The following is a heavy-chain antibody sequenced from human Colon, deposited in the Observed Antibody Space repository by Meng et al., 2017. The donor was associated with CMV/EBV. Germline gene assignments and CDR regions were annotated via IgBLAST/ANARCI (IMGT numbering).Heavy chain of an antibody. CDR2: IYHNGND. J-gene: IGHJ5*02. D-gene: IGHD3-9*01. Sequence: CIVSGDSITSGHYFWTWIRQLPGKGLEWLGHIYHNGNDFYNSSLKSRLSFSVAPSRNQFSVDLTAVTAADTAVFCYAGYSRGFDTHIDPWGQGTPVTVSS. CDR1: GDSITSGHYF. CDR3: AGYSRGFDTHIDP. V-gene: IGHV4-30-4*08.